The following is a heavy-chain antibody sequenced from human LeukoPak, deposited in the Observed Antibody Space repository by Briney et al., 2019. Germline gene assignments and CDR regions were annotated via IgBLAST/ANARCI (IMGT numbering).Heavy chain of an antibody. CDR3: ARGPVVVTADWFDP. CDR2: INHSGST. Sequence: SETLSLTCAVYGGSFSGYYWSWIRQPPGKGLEWVGEINHSGSTNYNPSLKSRVTISVDTSKNQFSLKLSSVTAADTAVYYCARGPVVVTADWFDPWGQGTLVTVSS. V-gene: IGHV4-34*01. J-gene: IGHJ5*02. CDR1: GGSFSGYY. D-gene: IGHD2-21*02.